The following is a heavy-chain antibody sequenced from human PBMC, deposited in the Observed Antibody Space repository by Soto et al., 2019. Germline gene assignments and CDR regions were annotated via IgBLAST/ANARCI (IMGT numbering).Heavy chain of an antibody. V-gene: IGHV4-30-2*01. D-gene: IGHD3-16*02. CDR3: TRSVWGSYRMGIDY. Sequence: SETLSLTCAVSGGSISSGGYPWSWIRQPPGKGLEWIGYIYHSGSTYYNPSLKSRVTISVDRSKNQFSLKLSSVTAADTAVYYCTRSVWGSYRMGIDYWGQGTLVTVSS. CDR2: IYHSGST. CDR1: GGSISSGGYP. J-gene: IGHJ4*02.